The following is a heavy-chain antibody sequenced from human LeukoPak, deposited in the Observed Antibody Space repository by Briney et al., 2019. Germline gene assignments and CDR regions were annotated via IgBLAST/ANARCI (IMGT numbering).Heavy chain of an antibody. CDR2: ISGSGGST. V-gene: IGHV3-23*01. CDR1: GGTFSSYA. D-gene: IGHD3-22*01. J-gene: IGHJ4*02. Sequence: GASVKVSCKASGGTFSSYAMSWVRQAPGKGLEWVSAISGSGGSTYYADSVKGRFTISRDNSKNTLYLQMNSLRAEDTAVYYCAKTNQYYYDSSGYPLPFDYWGQGTLVTVSS. CDR3: AKTNQYYYDSSGYPLPFDY.